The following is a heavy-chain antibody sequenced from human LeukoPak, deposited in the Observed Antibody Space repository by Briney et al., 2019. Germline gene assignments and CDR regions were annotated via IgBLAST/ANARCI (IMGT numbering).Heavy chain of an antibody. J-gene: IGHJ4*02. D-gene: IGHD5-24*01. CDR1: GFTFSDYY. V-gene: IGHV3-11*01. Sequence: PGGSLRLSCAAAGFTFSDYYMSWIRQAPGKGLESVSYISSSGSKTYYADSVKGRFTISRDNVKNSLYLQIPSLRAEDTAVYYCARDGLDGYNYFDFWGQGTLVTVSS. CDR2: ISSSGSKT. CDR3: ARDGLDGYNYFDF.